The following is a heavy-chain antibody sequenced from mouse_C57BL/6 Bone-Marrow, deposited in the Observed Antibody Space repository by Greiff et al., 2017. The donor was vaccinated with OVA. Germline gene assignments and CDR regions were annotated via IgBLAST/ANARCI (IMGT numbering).Heavy chain of an antibody. D-gene: IGHD2-10*02. CDR1: GYTFTSYW. CDR3: AREYDTPYWYFDV. Sequence: QVQLQQSGAELVKPGASVKLSCKASGYTFTSYWMQWVKQRPGKGLEWIGEIDPSDSYTNYNQKFKGKATLTVATSSSPAYMQLSSLTSEDSAVYFCAREYDTPYWYFDVWGTGTTVTVSS. CDR2: IDPSDSYT. V-gene: IGHV1-50*01. J-gene: IGHJ1*03.